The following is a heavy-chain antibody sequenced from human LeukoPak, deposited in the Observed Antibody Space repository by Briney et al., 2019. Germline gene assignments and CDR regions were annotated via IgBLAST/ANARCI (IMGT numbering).Heavy chain of an antibody. V-gene: IGHV1-69*05. Sequence: ASVKVSCKASGGTFTTYAISWVRQAPGHGLEWMGGIIPNFGKTNYAQKFQGRVTITTDNSTTTAYMELSSLRSEDTAVYYCASVEDCSSPSCLIDYWGQGTLVTVLS. J-gene: IGHJ4*02. CDR1: GGTFTTYA. D-gene: IGHD2-2*01. CDR3: ASVEDCSSPSCLIDY. CDR2: IIPNFGKT.